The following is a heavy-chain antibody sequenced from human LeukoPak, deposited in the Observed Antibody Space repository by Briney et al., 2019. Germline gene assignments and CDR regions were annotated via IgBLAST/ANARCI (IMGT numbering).Heavy chain of an antibody. J-gene: IGHJ4*02. Sequence: SQTLSLTCTVSGGSISRGGYCWSWIRQHPGKGLEWIGYIDYSGGTFYNPSLESRLTMSIDTSKNQFSLKLSSVTAADTAVYYCAADTRGYRIFNYWGQGTLVTVSS. CDR2: IDYSGGT. CDR3: AADTRGYRIFNY. CDR1: GGSISRGGYC. D-gene: IGHD3-22*01. V-gene: IGHV4-31*03.